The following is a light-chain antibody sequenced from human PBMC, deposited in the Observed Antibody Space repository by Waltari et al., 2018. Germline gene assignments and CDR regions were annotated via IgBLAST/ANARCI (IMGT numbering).Light chain of an antibody. Sequence: IQMTQSPSSLSASVGDRVTITCQASQDINNYLNWYQQKPGKAPKLLIYDASNLETGVTSRFSGSGSGTYFTFTISSLQPEDIATFYCQQYEDLPFTFGGGTKVDIK. J-gene: IGKJ4*01. CDR1: QDINNY. CDR2: DAS. V-gene: IGKV1-33*01. CDR3: QQYEDLPFT.